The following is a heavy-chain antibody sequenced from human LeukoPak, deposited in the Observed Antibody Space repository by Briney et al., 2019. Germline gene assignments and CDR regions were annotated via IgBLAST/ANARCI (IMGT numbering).Heavy chain of an antibody. D-gene: IGHD1-1*01. CDR2: IIPIFGTT. V-gene: IGHV1-69*05. CDR1: GGTFSSYA. Sequence: SVKVSCKESGGTFSSYAICWVRQAPGQAREWMGGIIPIFGTTKNAQKFQDRVTMTRDTSISTAYMELSRLRSGDTAVYYCARVSRTTGTTNYWGQGPLVTVSS. J-gene: IGHJ4*02. CDR3: ARVSRTTGTTNY.